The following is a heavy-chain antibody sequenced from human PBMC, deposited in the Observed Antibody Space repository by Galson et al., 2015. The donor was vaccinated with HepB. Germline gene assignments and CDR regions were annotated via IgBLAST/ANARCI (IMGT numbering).Heavy chain of an antibody. D-gene: IGHD6-19*01. Sequence: SLRLSCAASGFTFSSYAMSWVRQAPGKGLEWVSAISGSGRSTYYADSVKGRFTISRDNSKNTLYLQMNSLRAEDTALYYCARVRSGWYQVMDYWGQGTLVTVSS. J-gene: IGHJ4*02. CDR1: GFTFSSYA. CDR3: ARVRSGWYQVMDY. CDR2: ISGSGRST. V-gene: IGHV3-23*01.